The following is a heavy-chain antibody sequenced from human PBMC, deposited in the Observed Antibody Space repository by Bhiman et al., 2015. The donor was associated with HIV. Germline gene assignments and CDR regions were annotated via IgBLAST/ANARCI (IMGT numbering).Heavy chain of an antibody. J-gene: IGHJ4*02. CDR1: GFTFSSYA. CDR3: AKTIGTLWGYSDY. Sequence: EVQLLASGGGLVQPGGSLRLSCAASGFTFSSYAMSWVRQAPGKGLEWVSSISGSGGSIYYADSVKGRFTISRDNSKKALYLQMNSLRAEDTAVYYCAKTIGTLWGYSDYWGQGTLVTVSS. D-gene: IGHD1-1*01. CDR2: ISGSGGSI. V-gene: IGHV3-23*01.